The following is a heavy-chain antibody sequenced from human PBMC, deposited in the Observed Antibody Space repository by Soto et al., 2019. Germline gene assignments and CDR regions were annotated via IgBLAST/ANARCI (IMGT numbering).Heavy chain of an antibody. CDR1: GYTFTGYY. CDR2: INPNSGGT. Sequence: ASVKVSCKASGYTFTGYYMHWVRQAPGQGLEWMGWINPNSGGTNYAQKFQGWVTMTRDTSISTAYMELSRLRSDDTAVYYCARGEKLGSRFFFDYWGPGTLVTVSS. CDR3: ARGEKLGSRFFFDY. V-gene: IGHV1-2*04. J-gene: IGHJ4*02. D-gene: IGHD3-3*01.